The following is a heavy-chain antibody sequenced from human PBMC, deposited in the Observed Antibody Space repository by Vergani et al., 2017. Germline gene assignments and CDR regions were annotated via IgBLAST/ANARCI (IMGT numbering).Heavy chain of an antibody. Sequence: QVQLVQSGAEVKKPGSSVKVSCKASGGTFSSYAISWVRQAPGQGLEWMGGIIPIFGTANYAQKFQGRVTITADESTSTAYMELGRLRSEDTAVYYCARDLVVVAARVSYGGKGAGGWFDRWSQGSLVTVSS. J-gene: IGHJ5*02. CDR2: IIPIFGTA. CDR1: GGTFSSYA. V-gene: IGHV1-69*01. CDR3: ARDLVVVAARVSYGGKGAGGWFDR. D-gene: IGHD2-15*01.